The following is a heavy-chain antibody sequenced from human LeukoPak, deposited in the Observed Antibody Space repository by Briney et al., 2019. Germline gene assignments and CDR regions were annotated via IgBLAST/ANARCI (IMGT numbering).Heavy chain of an antibody. V-gene: IGHV1-18*01. CDR3: ARDPLKGILWFGGVNYGMDV. CDR2: ISAYNGNT. J-gene: IGHJ6*02. CDR1: GYTFTDFG. D-gene: IGHD3-10*01. Sequence: ASVKVSCKASGYTFTDFGISWVRQAPGQGLEWMGWISAYNGNTNYAQKLQGRVTMTTDTSTSTAYMELRSLRSDDTAVYYCARDPLKGILWFGGVNYGMDVWGQGTTVTVSS.